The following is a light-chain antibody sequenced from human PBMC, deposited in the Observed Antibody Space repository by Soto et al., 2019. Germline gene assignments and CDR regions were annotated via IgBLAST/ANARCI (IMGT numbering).Light chain of an antibody. CDR3: SSFTTSSTYV. CDR1: HNDIGTYDY. V-gene: IGLV2-14*03. Sequence: QSVLTQPTSVSGSPGQSITISCTGNHNDIGTYDYVSWYQQHPGRAPRLLIYGVTTRPSGISDRFSASKSGLTASLTISGLQPEDEADYYCSSFTTSSTYVFGTGTKVTVL. CDR2: GVT. J-gene: IGLJ1*01.